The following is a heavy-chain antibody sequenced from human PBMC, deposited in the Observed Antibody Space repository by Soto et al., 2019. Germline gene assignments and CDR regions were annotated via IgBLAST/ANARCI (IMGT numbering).Heavy chain of an antibody. CDR2: INPSGGST. D-gene: IGHD3-10*01. CDR1: GSTFTSYY. V-gene: IGHV1-46*01. Sequence: ASVTVSCKASGSTFTSYYSHLVRQAPGQGLEWMGIINPSGGSTSYAQKFQGRVTMTRDTSITTVYMELNNLSPDDTAVYYCGRGRSGQLVVFYWGQGTPVTVSS. J-gene: IGHJ4*02. CDR3: GRGRSGQLVVFY.